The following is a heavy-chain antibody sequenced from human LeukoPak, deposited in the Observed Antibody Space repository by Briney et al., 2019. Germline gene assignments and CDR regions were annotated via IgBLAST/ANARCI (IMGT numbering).Heavy chain of an antibody. D-gene: IGHD6-13*01. CDR1: GFTFSKYG. CDR3: AKDLGYSSIYPTGIDY. J-gene: IGHJ4*02. Sequence: RTGGSLRLSCAASGFTFSKYGMSWVRQAPGKGLEWVSGISGSGGSTYYADSVKGRFTTSRDNSKNTLYLQMNSLRAEDTAVYYCAKDLGYSSIYPTGIDYWGQGTLVTVPS. V-gene: IGHV3-23*01. CDR2: ISGSGGST.